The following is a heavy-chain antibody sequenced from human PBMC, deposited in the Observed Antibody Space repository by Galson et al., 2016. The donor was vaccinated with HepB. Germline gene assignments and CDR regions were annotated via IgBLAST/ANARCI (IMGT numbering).Heavy chain of an antibody. J-gene: IGHJ4*02. V-gene: IGHV3-23*01. CDR1: GFTFSNYA. CDR3: TKDGDSTGYYYSKFN. D-gene: IGHD3-22*01. Sequence: SLRLSCAAAGFTFSNYAMSWVRQAPGKGLEWVSTISGSGDSTYYADSGKGRFTISRDRSKNTLYLQMNSLRAEGTAVYYCTKDGDSTGYYYSKFNWGQGTLVTVSS. CDR2: ISGSGDST.